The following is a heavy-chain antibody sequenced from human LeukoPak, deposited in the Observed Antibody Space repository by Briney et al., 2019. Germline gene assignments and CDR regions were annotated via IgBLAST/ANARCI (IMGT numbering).Heavy chain of an antibody. Sequence: SVKVSCKASGGTFSSYAISWVRQAPGQGLEWMGGIIPIFGTANYAQKFQGRVTITADESTSTAYMELSSLRSEDTAVYYCARDFVTAAGTVSFDYWGQGTLVTASS. CDR1: GGTFSSYA. D-gene: IGHD6-13*01. V-gene: IGHV1-69*13. CDR3: ARDFVTAAGTVSFDY. CDR2: IIPIFGTA. J-gene: IGHJ4*02.